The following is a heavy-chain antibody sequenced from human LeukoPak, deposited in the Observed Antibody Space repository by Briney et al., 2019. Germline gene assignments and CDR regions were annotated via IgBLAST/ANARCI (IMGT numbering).Heavy chain of an antibody. CDR2: MNPNSGNT. D-gene: IGHD1-14*01. CDR3: AREPTYYYYMDV. J-gene: IGHJ6*03. Sequence: ASVKVSCKASGYTFTSYDINWVRQATGQGLEWRGWMNPNSGNTGYAQKFQGRVTMTRNTSISTAYMELSSLRSEDTAVYYCAREPTYYYYMDVWGKGTTVTVSS. V-gene: IGHV1-8*01. CDR1: GYTFTSYD.